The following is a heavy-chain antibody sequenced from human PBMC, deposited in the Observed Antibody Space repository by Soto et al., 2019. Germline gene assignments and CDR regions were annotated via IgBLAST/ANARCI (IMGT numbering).Heavy chain of an antibody. V-gene: IGHV4-34*01. Sequence: QVQLQQWGAGLLKSSETLSLTCTVYGESLSGYYWSWIRQPPGQGLEWIRAITHCGSTNYHPSLKSRANISVDTYKNQFSLKLSSVSAAETAVYYCARGRIYDYVWGSSRYHFAYWGQGTLVAVSS. CDR2: ITHCGST. CDR1: GESLSGYY. CDR3: ARGRIYDYVWGSSRYHFAY. J-gene: IGHJ4*02. D-gene: IGHD3-16*02.